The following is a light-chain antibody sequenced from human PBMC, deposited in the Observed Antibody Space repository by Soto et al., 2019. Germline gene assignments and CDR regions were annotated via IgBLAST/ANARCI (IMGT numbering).Light chain of an antibody. V-gene: IGKV3D-15*01. CDR3: QQYNNWPPSIT. CDR2: GAS. CDR1: QRVSSN. Sequence: EIVMAQSPPTLSVSPGERATLSCRAGQRVSSNLAWYQQKPGQAPRPLIYGASTRATGIPARFSGSGSGTEFTLTISSLQSEDFAVYYCQQYNNWPPSITFGQGTRLEIK. J-gene: IGKJ5*01.